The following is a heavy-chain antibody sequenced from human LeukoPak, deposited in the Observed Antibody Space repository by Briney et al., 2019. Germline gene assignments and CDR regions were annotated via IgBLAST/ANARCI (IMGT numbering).Heavy chain of an antibody. CDR1: GGSFSGYY. Sequence: PSETLSLTCAGYGGSFSGYYWSWIRQPPGKGREWIGEINHRGSTHYNPSLKSRVTISVDTSKNQFSLKLSSVTAADTAVYYCARIGYCSSTSCADPWGQGTLVTVSS. V-gene: IGHV4-34*01. D-gene: IGHD2-2*01. CDR3: ARIGYCSSTSCADP. J-gene: IGHJ5*02. CDR2: INHRGST.